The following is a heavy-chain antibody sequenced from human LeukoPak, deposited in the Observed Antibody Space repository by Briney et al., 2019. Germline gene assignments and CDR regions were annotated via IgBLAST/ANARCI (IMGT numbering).Heavy chain of an antibody. CDR2: IDPSDSYS. CDR3: ARLAMTTVSVDY. V-gene: IGHV5-10-1*01. D-gene: IGHD4-11*01. CDR1: GYTFTTYW. J-gene: IGHJ4*02. Sequence: GESLKISCEASGYTFTTYWITWVRQMPGQGLEWMGRIDPSDSYSNYSPSFQGRVTISADKSISTAYLQWSSLKASDTAIYYCARLAMTTVSVDYWGQGTLVTVSS.